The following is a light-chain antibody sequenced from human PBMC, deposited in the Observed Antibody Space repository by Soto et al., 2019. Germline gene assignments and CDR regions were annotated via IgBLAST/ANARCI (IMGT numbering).Light chain of an antibody. V-gene: IGLV1-40*01. CDR3: QSYDSSLSGSV. CDR1: SSNIGAGYD. CDR2: GNS. J-gene: IGLJ2*01. Sequence: QLVLTQPPSVSGAPGQRVTISCTGSSSNIGAGYDVHWYQQLPVTAPKLLIYGNSNRPSGVPDRFSGSKSGTSASLAITGLQAEDEADYYCQSYDSSLSGSVFGGGTKLTVL.